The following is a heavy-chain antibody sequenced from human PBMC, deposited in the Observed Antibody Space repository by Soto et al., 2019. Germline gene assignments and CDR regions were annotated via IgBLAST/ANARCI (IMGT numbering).Heavy chain of an antibody. V-gene: IGHV1-18*01. CDR1: GYIFTTYS. CDR3: AREAFGFQASWFDP. J-gene: IGHJ5*02. Sequence: QIQLVQSGSAVRMPGASVKVSCKASGYIFTTYSITWVRPAPVQGLEWMGWVSASNGKTNYAQKFEDRVTMTTDTSTTTAYMELRSMRSDDTAVYYYAREAFGFQASWFDPWGQGTMVTVSS. CDR2: VSASNGKT. D-gene: IGHD2-21*01.